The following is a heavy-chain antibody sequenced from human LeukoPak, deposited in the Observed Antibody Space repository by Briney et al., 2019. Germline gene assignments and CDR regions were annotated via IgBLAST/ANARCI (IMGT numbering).Heavy chain of an antibody. J-gene: IGHJ3*02. CDR3: ASRLQYSGYDYGAFDI. CDR1: GFTVSSNY. Sequence: GGSLRLSCAASGFTVSSNYMNWVRQAPGKGLEWVSVIYSGSSTYYADSVKGRFTISRDNSKNTLYLQMNSLRGEDTAVYYCASRLQYSGYDYGAFDIWGQGTMVSVSS. D-gene: IGHD5-12*01. V-gene: IGHV3-66*01. CDR2: IYSGSST.